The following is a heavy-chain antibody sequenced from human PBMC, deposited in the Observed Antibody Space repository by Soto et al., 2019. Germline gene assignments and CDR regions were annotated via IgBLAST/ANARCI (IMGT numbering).Heavy chain of an antibody. CDR2: ISNNGAHT. D-gene: IGHD6-13*01. J-gene: IGHJ6*01. CDR3: ARRGYGSRWPNVYMDV. V-gene: IGHV3-64*01. CDR1: GFTFSNYE. Sequence: EAQLVESGGGLVQPGGSLRLSCAASGFTFSNYEMHWVRQAPGKGLEYVSGISNNGAHTDYANSVKGRFTISRDNSENTRDLQMGRLRAEDMALYYCARRGYGSRWPNVYMDVWGQGTTVTVSS.